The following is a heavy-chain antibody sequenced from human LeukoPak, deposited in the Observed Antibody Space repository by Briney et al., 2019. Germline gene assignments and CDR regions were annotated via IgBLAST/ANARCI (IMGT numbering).Heavy chain of an antibody. CDR3: ARGLSKNVLRFLEWLLVWFDP. J-gene: IGHJ5*02. CDR2: MNPNIGNT. Sequence: ASVKVSCKASGGTFSSYAISWVRQAPGQGLEWMGWMNPNIGNTGYAQKFQGRVTMTRNTSISTAYMELSSLRSEDTAVYYCARGLSKNVLRFLEWLLVWFDPWGQGTLVTVSS. CDR1: GGTFSSYA. V-gene: IGHV1-8*02. D-gene: IGHD3-3*01.